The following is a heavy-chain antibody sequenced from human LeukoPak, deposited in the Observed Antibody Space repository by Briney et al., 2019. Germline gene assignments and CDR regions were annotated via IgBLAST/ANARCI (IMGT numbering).Heavy chain of an antibody. Sequence: PGGSLRLSCAASGFTVSSNYMAWVRQAPGKGLEWVSVIYSGGTIYYADSVKGRFTISRDNSENTLYLQMNSLRAEDTAVYYCAREGSYDSSTMWYFDYWGQGTPVTVSS. CDR2: IYSGGTI. J-gene: IGHJ4*02. V-gene: IGHV3-53*01. CDR3: AREGSYDSSTMWYFDY. CDR1: GFTVSSNY. D-gene: IGHD3-22*01.